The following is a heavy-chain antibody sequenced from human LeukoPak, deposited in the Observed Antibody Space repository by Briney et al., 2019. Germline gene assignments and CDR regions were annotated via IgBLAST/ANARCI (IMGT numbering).Heavy chain of an antibody. J-gene: IGHJ3*02. CDR2: INHSGST. D-gene: IGHD3-22*01. CDR3: ARDGPYDSSGYSNAFDI. CDR1: GGSFSGYY. Sequence: SETLSLTCAVYGGSFSGYYWSWIRQPPGKGLEWIGEINHSGSTNYNPSLKSRVTISVDTSKNQFSLKLSSVTAADTAVYYCARDGPYDSSGYSNAFDIWGQGTMVTVSS. V-gene: IGHV4-34*01.